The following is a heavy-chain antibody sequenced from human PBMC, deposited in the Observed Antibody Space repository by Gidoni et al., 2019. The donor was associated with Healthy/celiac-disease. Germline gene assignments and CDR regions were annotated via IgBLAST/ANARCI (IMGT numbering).Heavy chain of an antibody. CDR3: AKDLSTIFGVAAPIDP. V-gene: IGHV3-30*18. Sequence: QVQLVESGGGVVQPGRSLRLSCAASGFTFSSYGMHWVRQAPGKGLEWVAVISYDGSNKDYADSVKGRFTISRDNSKNTLYLQMNSLRAEDTAVYYCAKDLSTIFGVAAPIDPWGQGTLVTVSS. J-gene: IGHJ5*02. D-gene: IGHD3-3*01. CDR2: ISYDGSNK. CDR1: GFTFSSYG.